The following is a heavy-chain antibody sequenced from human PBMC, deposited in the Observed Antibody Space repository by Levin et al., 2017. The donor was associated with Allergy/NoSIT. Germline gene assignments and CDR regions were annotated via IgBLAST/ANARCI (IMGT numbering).Heavy chain of an antibody. Sequence: PLASVKVSCKASGGTFSSYAISWVRQAPGQGLEWMGGIIPIFGTANYAQKFQGRVTITADESTSTAYMELSSLRSEDTAVYYCARGGIAVAAFDYWGQGTLVTVSS. J-gene: IGHJ4*02. D-gene: IGHD6-19*01. V-gene: IGHV1-69*13. CDR3: ARGGIAVAAFDY. CDR2: IIPIFGTA. CDR1: GGTFSSYA.